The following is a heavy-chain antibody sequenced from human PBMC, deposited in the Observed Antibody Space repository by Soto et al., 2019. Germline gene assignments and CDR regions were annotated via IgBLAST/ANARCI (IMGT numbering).Heavy chain of an antibody. J-gene: IGHJ3*02. CDR3: ARDPAYSSPGNDI. CDR2: ISSSSSYI. D-gene: IGHD6-13*01. Sequence: PGGSLRLSCAASGFTFSSYGMHWVRQAPGKGLEWVSSISSSSSYIYYADSVKGRFTISRDNAKNSLYLQMNSLRAEDTAVYYCARDPAYSSPGNDIWGQGTMVTVSS. V-gene: IGHV3-21*01. CDR1: GFTFSSYG.